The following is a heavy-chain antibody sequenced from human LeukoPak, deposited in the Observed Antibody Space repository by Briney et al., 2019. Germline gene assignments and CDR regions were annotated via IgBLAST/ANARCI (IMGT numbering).Heavy chain of an antibody. V-gene: IGHV4-4*07. CDR1: TVNHYH. Sequence: SETLSLTCSVDTVNHYHWNWVRQSAGTGLEWIGRVHTTSGNTFANPSLWGRVAVSIDTTKNEFLLQLTSMTAADTAVYHCARELRNIGEYYFDYWGQGVPVTVSS. CDR2: VHTTSGNT. D-gene: IGHD1-14*01. CDR3: ARELRNIGEYYFDY. J-gene: IGHJ4*02.